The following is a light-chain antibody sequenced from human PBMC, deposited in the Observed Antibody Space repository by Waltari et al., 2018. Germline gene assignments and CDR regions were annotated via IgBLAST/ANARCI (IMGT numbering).Light chain of an antibody. CDR3: RKYVSVPAT. V-gene: IGKV3-20*01. J-gene: IGKJ1*01. Sequence: EIVLTQSPGTLSLSPGETATLACRASRSVGKYLAWYQQKPGQAPRLLIYDASTRATGIPDRFSGSESGTDFSLTISTLAPEDFAVYYCRKYVSVPATFGQGTKVEIK. CDR1: RSVGKY. CDR2: DAS.